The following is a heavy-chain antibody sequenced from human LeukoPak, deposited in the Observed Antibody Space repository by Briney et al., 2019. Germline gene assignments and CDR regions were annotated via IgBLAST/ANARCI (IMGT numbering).Heavy chain of an antibody. D-gene: IGHD2-15*01. J-gene: IGHJ4*02. CDR3: ATLCGGSCQLALDY. Sequence: GASVTVSCTVSGYTLTELSMHWVRQAPGKGLEWVGGFDPEDGETIYAQKFQGRVTMTEDTSTDTAYMELSSLRSEDTAVYYCATLCGGSCQLALDYWGQGTLVTVSS. CDR2: FDPEDGET. V-gene: IGHV1-24*01. CDR1: GYTLTELS.